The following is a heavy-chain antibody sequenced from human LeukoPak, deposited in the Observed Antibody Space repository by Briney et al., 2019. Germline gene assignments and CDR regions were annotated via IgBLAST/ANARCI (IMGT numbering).Heavy chain of an antibody. J-gene: IGHJ4*02. Sequence: PSETLSLTCTVSGGSISRSSYSWGWIRQPPGKGLEWIGSIYYSGSTYYNPSLKSRVTISVDTSKNQFSLKLSSVTAADTAVYYCAREDGFGSYPYSQEFDYLGQGTLVTVSS. D-gene: IGHD1-26*01. CDR3: AREDGFGSYPYSQEFDY. V-gene: IGHV4-39*02. CDR2: IYYSGST. CDR1: GGSISRSSYS.